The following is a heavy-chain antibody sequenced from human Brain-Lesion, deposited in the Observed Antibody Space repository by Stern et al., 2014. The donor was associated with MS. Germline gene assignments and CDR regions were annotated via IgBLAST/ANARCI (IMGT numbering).Heavy chain of an antibody. CDR2: IYYRGGT. J-gene: IGHJ4*02. CDR3: AKLWLGELPESPFDY. D-gene: IGHD3-10*01. Sequence: QLVQSGPGLVKPSETLSLTCTVSGGSISSSSYYWGWIRQPPGKGLEWIGSIYYRGGTYYNPSLKSRVTISMDTSKTQFSLRLSSGTAADTAVYFCAKLWLGELPESPFDYWGQGTLVTVSS. CDR1: GGSISSSSYY. V-gene: IGHV4-39*01.